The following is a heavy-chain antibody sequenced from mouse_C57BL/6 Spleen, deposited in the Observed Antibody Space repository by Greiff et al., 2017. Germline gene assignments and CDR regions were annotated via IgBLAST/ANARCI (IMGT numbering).Heavy chain of an antibody. Sequence: QVQLQQSGAELARPGASVKLSCKASGYTFTSYGISWVKQRTGQGLEWIGEIYPRSGNTYYNEKFKGQATLTADKSSSTAYMELRSLTSEDSAVYFCAREAAQARAMDYWGQGTSVTVSS. D-gene: IGHD3-2*02. CDR1: GYTFTSYG. J-gene: IGHJ4*01. CDR3: AREAAQARAMDY. V-gene: IGHV1-81*01. CDR2: IYPRSGNT.